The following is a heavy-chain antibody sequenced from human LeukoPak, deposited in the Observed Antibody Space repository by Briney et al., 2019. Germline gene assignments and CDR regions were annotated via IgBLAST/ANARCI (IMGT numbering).Heavy chain of an antibody. D-gene: IGHD6-19*01. CDR3: AREGYSSGWYRFDP. CDR2: IYYSGST. Sequence: SETLSLTCTVSGGSISSYYWSLIRQPPGKGLEWIGYIYYSGSTNYNPSLKSRVTISVDTSKSQFSLKLSSVTAADTAVYYCAREGYSSGWYRFDPWGQGTLVTVSS. V-gene: IGHV4-59*01. CDR1: GGSISSYY. J-gene: IGHJ5*02.